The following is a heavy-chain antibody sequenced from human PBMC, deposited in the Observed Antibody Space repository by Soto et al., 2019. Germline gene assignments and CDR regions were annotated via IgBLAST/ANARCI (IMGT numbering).Heavy chain of an antibody. D-gene: IGHD2-15*01. CDR3: VRGVVVVVGSTAENFDH. J-gene: IGHJ4*02. CDR1: GFTFTKYS. CDR2: ISYSGETK. V-gene: IGHV3-48*02. Sequence: LRLSCVTSGFTFTKYSMNWVRQSPGKGLEWVSYISYSGETKYYADSLKGRYAISRDDAKNSVYLQMNSLRDEDTAFYYCVRGVVVVVGSTAENFDHWGQGTLVTVSS.